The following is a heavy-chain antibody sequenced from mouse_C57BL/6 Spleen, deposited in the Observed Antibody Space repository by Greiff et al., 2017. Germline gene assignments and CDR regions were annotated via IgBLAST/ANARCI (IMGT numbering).Heavy chain of an antibody. CDR3: ARTPSSYCGSSHWYFDV. V-gene: IGHV1-72*01. CDR2: LDPNSGGT. D-gene: IGHD1-1*01. J-gene: IGHJ1*03. Sequence: QVQLQQPGAELVKPGASVKLSCKASGYTFTSYWMHWVKQRPGRGLEWIGRLDPNSGGTKYNEKFKSQATLTVDKPSRTAYMQLSSLTSEVSAVYYGARTPSSYCGSSHWYFDVWGTGTTVTVSS. CDR1: GYTFTSYW.